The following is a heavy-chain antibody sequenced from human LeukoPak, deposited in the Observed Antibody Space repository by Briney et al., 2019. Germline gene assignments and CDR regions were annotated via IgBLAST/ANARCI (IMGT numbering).Heavy chain of an antibody. CDR1: GFTVSSNY. CDR3: ARDGYDSSGYSNYFDY. J-gene: IGHJ4*02. CDR2: IYSGGST. Sequence: VGSLRLSCAASGFTVSSNYMSWVRQAPGKGLEWVSVIYSGGSTYYADSVKGRFTISRHKSKNTLYLQMNSLRAEDTAVYYCARDGYDSSGYSNYFDYWGQGTLVTVSS. D-gene: IGHD3-22*01. V-gene: IGHV3-53*04.